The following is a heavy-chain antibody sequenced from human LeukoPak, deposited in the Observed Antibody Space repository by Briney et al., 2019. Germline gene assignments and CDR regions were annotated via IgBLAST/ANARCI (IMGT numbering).Heavy chain of an antibody. J-gene: IGHJ4*02. CDR1: EGTFTSYA. CDR2: IIPIFGTA. D-gene: IGHD4/OR15-4a*01. Sequence: SVKVSCKASEGTFTSYAISWVRQAPGQGLEWMGRIIPIFGTANYAQKFLGRVTITADKSTSTVYMELSSLRAEDTAVYYCARSGPSGFIDYWDYWGQGTLVTVSS. CDR3: ARSGPSGFIDYWDY. V-gene: IGHV1-69*06.